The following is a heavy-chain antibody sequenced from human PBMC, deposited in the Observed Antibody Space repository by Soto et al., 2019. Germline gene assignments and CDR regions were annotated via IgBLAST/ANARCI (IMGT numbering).Heavy chain of an antibody. CDR2: IYSGGST. V-gene: IGHV3-66*01. CDR1: GFTVSSNY. J-gene: IGHJ3*02. CDR3: ARDRIDYEDAFDI. Sequence: PGGSLRLSCAASGFTVSSNYMSWVRQAPGKGLEWVSVIYSGGSTYYADSVKGRFTISRDNSKNTLYLQMNSLRAEDTAVYYCARDRIDYEDAFDIWGQGTMVTVSS. D-gene: IGHD4-17*01.